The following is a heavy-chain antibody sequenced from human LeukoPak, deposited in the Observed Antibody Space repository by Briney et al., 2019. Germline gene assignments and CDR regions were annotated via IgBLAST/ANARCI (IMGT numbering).Heavy chain of an antibody. CDR1: GFSXXXFA. CDR2: TPYDGNNK. D-gene: IGHD5-12*01. CDR3: ARDGNSGYDLTYYYGMDV. J-gene: IGHJ6*02. V-gene: IGHV3-30-3*01. Sequence: RXSXXXXGFSXXXFAMHWVRQAPGKGLEWVAVTPYDGNNKYYADSVKGRFTISRDNSKDTLYMQMNSLRAEDTALYYCARDGNSGYDLTYYYGMDVWGQGTTVTVAS.